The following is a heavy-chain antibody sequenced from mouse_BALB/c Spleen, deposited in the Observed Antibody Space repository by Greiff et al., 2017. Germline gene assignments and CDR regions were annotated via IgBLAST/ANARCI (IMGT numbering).Heavy chain of an antibody. CDR1: GFSLTSYG. CDR3: AKKGDDAQGYAMDY. J-gene: IGHJ4*01. CDR2: IWRGGST. Sequence: VKLMESGPSLVQPSQSLSITCTVSGFSLTSYGVHWVRQSPGKGLEWLGVIWRGGSTDYNAAFMSRLSITKDNSKSQVFFKMNSLQADDTAIYYCAKKGDDAQGYAMDYWGQGTSVTVSS. V-gene: IGHV2-5-1*01. D-gene: IGHD2-3*01.